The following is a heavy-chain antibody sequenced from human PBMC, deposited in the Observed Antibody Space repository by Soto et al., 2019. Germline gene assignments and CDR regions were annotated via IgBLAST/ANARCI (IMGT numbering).Heavy chain of an antibody. V-gene: IGHV1-8*01. CDR2: MNPNSGDT. D-gene: IGHD4-17*01. CDR3: ARGVKYGAYSRWFDP. J-gene: IGHJ5*02. CDR1: GNTFTNYD. Sequence: QVQLVQSGAEVKKPGASVEVSCKASGNTFTNYDINWVRQATGQGLEYLGWMNPNSGDTAYVQKFQGRVTMTWDTSITTAYMELRSLRSEDTAVYFCARGVKYGAYSRWFDPWGQGTLVTVSS.